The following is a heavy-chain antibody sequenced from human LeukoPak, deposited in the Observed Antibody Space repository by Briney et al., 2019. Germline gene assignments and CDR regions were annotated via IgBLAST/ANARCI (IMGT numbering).Heavy chain of an antibody. D-gene: IGHD6-13*01. V-gene: IGHV3-53*01. Sequence: AGGSLRLSCAASGFTASSNYMSWVRQAPGKGLEWVSVIYSGSSTYYADSVKGRFTISRDNAKNTLYLQMNSLRAEDTAVYYCAIDSSSWYSAFDIWGQETMVTVSS. CDR2: IYSGSST. CDR3: AIDSSSWYSAFDI. CDR1: GFTASSNY. J-gene: IGHJ3*02.